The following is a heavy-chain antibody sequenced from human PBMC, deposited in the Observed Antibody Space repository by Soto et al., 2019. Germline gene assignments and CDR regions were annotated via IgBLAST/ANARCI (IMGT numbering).Heavy chain of an antibody. CDR3: ARDWGRDGYNYGVVY. CDR2: IWYDGSNK. V-gene: IGHV3-33*01. D-gene: IGHD5-12*01. Sequence: GGSLRLSCAASGFTFSSYGMHWVRQAPGKGLEWVAVIWYDGSNKYYADSVKGRFTISRDNSKNTLYLQMNSLRAEDTAVYYCARDWGRDGYNYGVVYWGQGTLVTVSS. CDR1: GFTFSSYG. J-gene: IGHJ4*02.